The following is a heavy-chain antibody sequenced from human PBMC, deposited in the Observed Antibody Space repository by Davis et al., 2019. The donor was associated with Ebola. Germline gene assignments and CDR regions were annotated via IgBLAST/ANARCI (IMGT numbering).Heavy chain of an antibody. CDR3: ARQPLQVVYAPGTFDY. Sequence: SQTLSLTCAISGDSVSRNSAAWNWIRQSPSRGLEWLGRTYYRSKWYSDYAVSVKSRITINPDTAKNQFSLQLNSVTPEDTAVYYCARQPLQVVYAPGTFDYWGQGTLVTVSS. D-gene: IGHD2-8*02. V-gene: IGHV6-1*01. CDR1: GDSVSRNSAA. CDR2: TYYRSKWYS. J-gene: IGHJ4*02.